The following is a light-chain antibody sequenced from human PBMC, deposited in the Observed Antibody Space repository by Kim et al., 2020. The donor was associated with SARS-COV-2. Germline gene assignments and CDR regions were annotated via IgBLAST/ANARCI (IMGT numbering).Light chain of an antibody. CDR3: QSYDNTNVI. V-gene: IGLV6-57*02. Sequence: GKAVTIPCTSSSGPIASNYGKWYQQRPNSVPATVIYDGDQRPSGVPDRFSGSIDSSSNSASLTISGLSADDEADYYCQSYDNTNVIFGGGTQLTVL. J-gene: IGLJ2*01. CDR2: DGD. CDR1: SGPIASNY.